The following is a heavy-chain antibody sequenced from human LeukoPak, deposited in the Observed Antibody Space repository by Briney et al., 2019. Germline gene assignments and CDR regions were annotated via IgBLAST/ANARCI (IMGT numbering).Heavy chain of an antibody. V-gene: IGHV3-13*01. CDR1: GFTFSNYD. D-gene: IGHD3-22*01. CDR3: ARAGSYDTSGYNPYYFDY. J-gene: IGHJ4*02. Sequence: GGSLRLSCAASGFTFSNYDMHWVRQVTGKGLEWVSAIGTAGDTYYPGSVKGRFTISRENAKNSLYLQMNSLRAGDTAVYYCARAGSYDTSGYNPYYFDYWGQGTVVTVSP. CDR2: IGTAGDT.